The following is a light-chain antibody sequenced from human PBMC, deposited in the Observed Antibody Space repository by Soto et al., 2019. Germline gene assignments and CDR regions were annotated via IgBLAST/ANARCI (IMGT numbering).Light chain of an antibody. J-gene: IGLJ1*01. CDR2: DVT. Sequence: QSALTQPPSASGSPGQSVTISCTGTSSDVGANNYVSWYQQHPGKAPKLMIYDVTKRPAGVPDRFSGSKSGNTASLTVSGLPAEDEADYYCSSYAGANRVFGTGTKVTVL. CDR3: SSYAGANRV. CDR1: SSDVGANNY. V-gene: IGLV2-8*01.